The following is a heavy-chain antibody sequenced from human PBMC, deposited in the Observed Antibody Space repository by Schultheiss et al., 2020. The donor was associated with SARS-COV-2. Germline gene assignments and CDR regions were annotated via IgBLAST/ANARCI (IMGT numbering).Heavy chain of an antibody. CDR1: GYSISSGYY. D-gene: IGHD3-16*02. CDR2: IYHTGNA. J-gene: IGHJ4*02. CDR3: ARGQYDYIWGSYRYTWSYFDY. V-gene: IGHV4-38-2*01. Sequence: SQTLSLTCAVSGYSISSGYYWGWIRQPPGKGLEWIGSIYHTGNAYYNPSLKSRATISVDTSKNQFSLKLSSVTAADTAVYYCARGQYDYIWGSYRYTWSYFDYWGQGTLVTVS.